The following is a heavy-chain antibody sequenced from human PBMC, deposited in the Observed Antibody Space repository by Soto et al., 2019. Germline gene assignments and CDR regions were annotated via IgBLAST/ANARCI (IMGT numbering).Heavy chain of an antibody. V-gene: IGHV3-7*05. CDR2: IKQDGSEK. D-gene: IGHD3-22*01. J-gene: IGHJ4*02. CDR1: GFTFSSYW. CDR3: ARDTGSGYFRPFDY. Sequence: GGSLRLSCAASGFTFSSYWMSWVRQAPGKGLEWVANIKQDGSEKYYVDSVKGRFTISRDNAKNSLYLQMNSLRAEDTAVYYCARDTGSGYFRPFDYWGQGTLVTVSS.